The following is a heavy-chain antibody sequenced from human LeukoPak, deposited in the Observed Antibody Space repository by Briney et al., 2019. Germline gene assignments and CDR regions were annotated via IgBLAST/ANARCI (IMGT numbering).Heavy chain of an antibody. J-gene: IGHJ4*02. CDR1: GGSISSYY. V-gene: IGHV4-59*08. CDR2: IYYSGST. CDR3: ARGNYYDSSGYYFDY. D-gene: IGHD3-22*01. Sequence: SETLSLTCTVPGGSISSYYWSWIRQPPGKGLEWIGYIYYSGSTNYNPSLKSRVTISVDTSKNQFSLKLSSVTAADTAVYYCARGNYYDSSGYYFDYWGQGTLATVSS.